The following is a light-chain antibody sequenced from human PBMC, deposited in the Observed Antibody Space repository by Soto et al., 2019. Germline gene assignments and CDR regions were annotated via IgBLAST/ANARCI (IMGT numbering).Light chain of an antibody. Sequence: QSALTQPGSVSGSPGQSLAIPCSGTSSDIGSYNYVSWYQQYPGKAPKLMIYDVSNRPSGVSDRFSGSKSGNTASLTISGLQAEDEADYYCKSFTTSTTYVFGTGTKVTGL. CDR1: SSDIGSYNY. J-gene: IGLJ1*01. V-gene: IGLV2-14*01. CDR3: KSFTTSTTYV. CDR2: DVS.